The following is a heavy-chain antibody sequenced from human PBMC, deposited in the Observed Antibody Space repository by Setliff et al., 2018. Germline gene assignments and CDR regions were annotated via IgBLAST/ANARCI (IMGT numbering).Heavy chain of an antibody. CDR2: IIPIFGTA. CDR3: ARDLKRSGYYDSSGYYY. D-gene: IGHD3-22*01. V-gene: IGHV1-69*06. CDR1: GGTFSSYA. Sequence: GALVKVSCKASGGTFSSYAISWVRQAPGQGLEWMGGIIPIFGTANYAQKFQGRVTITAGKSTSTAYMELSSLRSEDTAVYYCARDLKRSGYYDSSGYYYWGQGTLVTVSS. J-gene: IGHJ4*02.